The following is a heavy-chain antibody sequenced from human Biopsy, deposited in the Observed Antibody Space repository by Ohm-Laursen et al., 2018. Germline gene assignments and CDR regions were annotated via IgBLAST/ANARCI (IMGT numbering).Heavy chain of an antibody. Sequence: SVKVSCKTSGYRFNIYGITWVRQAPGQGLEWMGWVSGNNGNTNYAQKFQVRVTMTRDTSKSTVYMELSSLRSADTAVYFCARNTGWYGDLYYFDYWGQGTLVTVSS. CDR1: GYRFNIYG. J-gene: IGHJ4*02. CDR2: VSGNNGNT. V-gene: IGHV1-18*01. D-gene: IGHD6-19*01. CDR3: ARNTGWYGDLYYFDY.